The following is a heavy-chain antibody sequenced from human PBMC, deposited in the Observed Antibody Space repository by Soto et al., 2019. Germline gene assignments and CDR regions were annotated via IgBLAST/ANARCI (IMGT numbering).Heavy chain of an antibody. CDR3: ARGIVVVPAVWYYFDY. Sequence: GGSLRLSCAASGFTFSSYSMNWVRQAPGKGLEWVSSISSSSSYIYYADSVKGRFTISRDNAKNSLYLQMNSLRAEDTAVYYCARGIVVVPAVWYYFDYWGQGTLVTVSS. D-gene: IGHD2-2*01. CDR2: ISSSSSYI. CDR1: GFTFSSYS. J-gene: IGHJ4*02. V-gene: IGHV3-21*01.